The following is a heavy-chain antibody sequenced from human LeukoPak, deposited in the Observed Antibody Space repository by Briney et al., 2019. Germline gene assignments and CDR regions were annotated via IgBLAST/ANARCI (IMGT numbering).Heavy chain of an antibody. CDR2: IYPDDSDT. D-gene: IGHD5-18*01. Sequence: GASLKISCKGPGYSFTSYWIGWVRQLPGKGLEWMGIIYPDDSDTRYRPSFQGQATISADKSISTAYLQWRSLKASDTAMYYCARRYSYGSGAFDIWGQGTMVTVSS. CDR1: GYSFTSYW. V-gene: IGHV5-51*01. J-gene: IGHJ3*02. CDR3: ARRYSYGSGAFDI.